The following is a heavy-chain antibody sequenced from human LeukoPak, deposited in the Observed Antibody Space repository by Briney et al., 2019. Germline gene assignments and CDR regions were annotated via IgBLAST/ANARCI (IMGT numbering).Heavy chain of an antibody. V-gene: IGHV3-23*01. CDR3: AKGGSGTYYGIDY. J-gene: IGHJ4*02. Sequence: GGSLRLSCAASGFTFSSYAMTWVRQAPGKGLEWVSAISGSGSSTYYADSVKGRFTISRDNSKNTLYLQMNSLRAENTAVYYCAKGGSGTYYGIDYWGQGTLVTVSS. D-gene: IGHD1-26*01. CDR2: ISGSGSST. CDR1: GFTFSSYA.